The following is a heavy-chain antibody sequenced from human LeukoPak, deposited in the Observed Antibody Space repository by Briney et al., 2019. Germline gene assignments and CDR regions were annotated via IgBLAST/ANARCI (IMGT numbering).Heavy chain of an antibody. D-gene: IGHD2-2*02. CDR2: IYYSGST. J-gene: IGHJ4*02. CDR3: ARGPYHLLPYQLIYNY. CDR1: GGSISSGDYY. V-gene: IGHV4-30-4*08. Sequence: KPSETLSLTCTVSGGSISSGDYYWSWIRQPPGKGLEWIGYIYYSGSTYYNPSLKSRVTISVDTSKNQFSLKLSSVTAADTAVYYCARGPYHLLPYQLIYNYWGQGTLVTVSS.